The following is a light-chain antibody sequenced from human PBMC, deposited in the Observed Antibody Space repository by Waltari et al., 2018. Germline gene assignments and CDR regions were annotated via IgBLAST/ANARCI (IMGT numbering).Light chain of an antibody. Sequence: QSVLTPPPSLSVAPGQRVTISCAGNSSNIGAGFDVHWYQQFPGSAPRLLISVNNNRPSGVPDRFSASKSGTSASLAVSGLQAQDEADYYCQSYDISLSAYVFGGGTKLTVL. CDR2: VNN. CDR3: QSYDISLSAYV. V-gene: IGLV1-40*01. CDR1: SSNIGAGFD. J-gene: IGLJ3*02.